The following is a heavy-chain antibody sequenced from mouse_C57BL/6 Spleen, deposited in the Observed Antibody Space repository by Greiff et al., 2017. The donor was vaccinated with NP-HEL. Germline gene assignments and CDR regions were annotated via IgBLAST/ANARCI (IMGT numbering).Heavy chain of an antibody. J-gene: IGHJ3*01. CDR1: GYTFTSYW. Sequence: QVQLQQPGAELVMPGASVKLSCKASGYTFTSYWMHWVKQRPGQGLEWIGEIDPSASYTNYNQKFKGKSTLTVDKSSSTAYMQLSSLTSEDSAVYYCARYAQYDYDEFAYWGQGTLVTVSA. CDR3: ARYAQYDYDEFAY. CDR2: IDPSASYT. D-gene: IGHD2-4*01. V-gene: IGHV1-69*01.